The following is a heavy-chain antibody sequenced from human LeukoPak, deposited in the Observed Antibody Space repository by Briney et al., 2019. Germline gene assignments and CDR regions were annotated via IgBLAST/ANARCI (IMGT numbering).Heavy chain of an antibody. V-gene: IGHV3-30*04. CDR2: ISYDGSNK. Sequence: GRSLRLSCAASGFTFSNYAMHWVRQAPGKGLEWVAVISYDGSNKYYADSVKGRFTISRDNSKNTLYLQMNSLRPEDTAVYYCARDGWLQTWNYFDYWGQGTLVTVSS. D-gene: IGHD5-24*01. CDR3: ARDGWLQTWNYFDY. CDR1: GFTFSNYA. J-gene: IGHJ4*02.